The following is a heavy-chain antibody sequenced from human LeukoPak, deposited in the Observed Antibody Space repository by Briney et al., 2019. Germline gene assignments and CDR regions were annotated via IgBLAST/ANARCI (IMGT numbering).Heavy chain of an antibody. CDR3: ARTYYDILTGYNPYFDY. Sequence: GGSLRLSCAASGFTFSSYSMNWVRQAPGKGLEWVSSITSSSTSMYYVDSVKGRFTISRDNAKNSLYLQLNSLRAEDTAVYYCARTYYDILTGYNPYFDYWGQETLVTVSS. CDR1: GFTFSSYS. D-gene: IGHD3-9*01. J-gene: IGHJ4*02. CDR2: ITSSSTSM. V-gene: IGHV3-21*01.